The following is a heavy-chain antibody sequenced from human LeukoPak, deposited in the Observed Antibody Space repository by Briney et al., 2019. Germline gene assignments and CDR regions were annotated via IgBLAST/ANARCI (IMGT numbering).Heavy chain of an antibody. CDR2: IDHRGNT. CDR1: GGSFSRYY. J-gene: IGHJ4*03. V-gene: IGHV4-34*01. D-gene: IGHD5-24*01. CDR3: ARGATISETGYFDF. Sequence: SETLSLTCAVHGGSFSRYYWSWIRQSPGKGLEWIAEIDHRGNTNYNPSVKTRVTISVDTSRNQFSLKARSLSAADTAVYYCARGATISETGYFDFWGQGTLVTVSS.